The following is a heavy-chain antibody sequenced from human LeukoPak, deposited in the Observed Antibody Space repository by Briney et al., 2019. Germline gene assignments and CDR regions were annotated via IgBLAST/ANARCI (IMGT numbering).Heavy chain of an antibody. D-gene: IGHD3-3*01. CDR2: ISAYNGNT. CDR1: GYTFTSYG. J-gene: IGHJ6*02. V-gene: IGHV1-18*01. CDR3: AREADYDPYYYYGMDV. Sequence: ASVKVSCKASGYTFTSYGISWVRQAPGQGLEWMGWISAYNGNTNYAQKLQGRVTMTTDTSTSTAYMELRSLRSDDTAVYYCAREADYDPYYYYGMDVWGQGTTVTVSS.